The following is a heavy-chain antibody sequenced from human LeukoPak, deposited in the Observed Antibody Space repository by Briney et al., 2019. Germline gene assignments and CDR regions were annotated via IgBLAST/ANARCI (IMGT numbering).Heavy chain of an antibody. CDR3: AITIAVAGTGGFFDY. J-gene: IGHJ4*02. CDR2: ISGSGDST. Sequence: GGSLRLSCAASRFTFSSHAMSWVRQAPGKGLEWVSAISGSGDSTYYADSVKGRFTISRDNSKDTLYLQMNSLRAEDTAVYYCAITIAVAGTGGFFDYWGQGTLVTVSS. V-gene: IGHV3-23*01. CDR1: RFTFSSHA. D-gene: IGHD6-19*01.